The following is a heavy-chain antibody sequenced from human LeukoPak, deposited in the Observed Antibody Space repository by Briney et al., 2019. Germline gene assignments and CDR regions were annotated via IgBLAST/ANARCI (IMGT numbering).Heavy chain of an antibody. V-gene: IGHV4-34*01. CDR3: ARSDFWRGYANY. CDR2: INHSGTT. CDR1: GGSFSGYY. D-gene: IGHD3-3*01. J-gene: IGHJ4*02. Sequence: SETLSLTCTVHGGSFSGYYWSWLRQPPGKGLEWFGEINHSGTTNYNPSLNSRVTISVDKSNNQFSLKPNSVTAADTAVYYCARSDFWRGYANYWGQGTLVTVSS.